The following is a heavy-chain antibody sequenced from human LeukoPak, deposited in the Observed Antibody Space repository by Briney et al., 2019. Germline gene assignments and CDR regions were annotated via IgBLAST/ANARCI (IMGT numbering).Heavy chain of an antibody. CDR2: IKSKTNGGTR. V-gene: IGHV3-15*01. CDR1: GFSFNNSW. J-gene: IGHJ4*02. CDR3: NARVGSSDHDF. Sequence: PGGSLRLSCAASGFSFNNSWMSWVRQAPGKGLEWVGRIKSKTNGGTRDFAAPVKGSFAISRDDTKNTLYLQMDSLKSEDTAVYYCNARVGSSDHDFWGQGTLVTVSS. D-gene: IGHD3-10*01.